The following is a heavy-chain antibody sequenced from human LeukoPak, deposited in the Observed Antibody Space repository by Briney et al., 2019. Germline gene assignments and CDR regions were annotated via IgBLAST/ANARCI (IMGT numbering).Heavy chain of an antibody. J-gene: IGHJ5*02. CDR3: ARAVTAMGEYWFDP. V-gene: IGHV3-66*01. CDR1: GFTVSSNY. CDR2: IYSGGST. D-gene: IGHD5-18*01. Sequence: PGGSLRLSCAASGFTVSSNYMSWVRQAPGEGLEWVSVIYSGGSTYYADSVKGRFTISRNNSKNTLYLQMNSLRAEDTAVYYCARAVTAMGEYWFDPWGQGTLVTVSS.